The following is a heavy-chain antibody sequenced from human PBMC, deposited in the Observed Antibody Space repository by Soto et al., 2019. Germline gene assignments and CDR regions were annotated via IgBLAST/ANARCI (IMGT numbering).Heavy chain of an antibody. J-gene: IGHJ6*02. Sequence: SVKVSCKASGGTFSSYAISWVRQTPGQGLEWMGGIIPIFGTANYEQKFQGRVTITADESTSTAYMELSSLRSEDTAVYYCARIRGYSGYDYYYYYGMDVWGQGTTVTVSS. CDR2: IIPIFGTA. CDR3: ARIRGYSGYDYYYYYGMDV. CDR1: GGTFSSYA. D-gene: IGHD5-12*01. V-gene: IGHV1-69*13.